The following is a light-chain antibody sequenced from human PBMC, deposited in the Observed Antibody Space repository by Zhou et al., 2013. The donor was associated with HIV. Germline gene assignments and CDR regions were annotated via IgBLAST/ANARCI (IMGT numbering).Light chain of an antibody. Sequence: IVLTQSPGTLSLSPGETATLSCWASPSLDSTYLAWYQQKPGQAPRLLIYGASRRATGIPDRFSGSGSGTDFTLTISRLEPEDFAVYYCHQYGDSVTFGPGTKVDIK. CDR2: GAS. J-gene: IGKJ3*01. CDR3: HQYGDSVT. CDR1: PSLDSTY. V-gene: IGKV3-20*01.